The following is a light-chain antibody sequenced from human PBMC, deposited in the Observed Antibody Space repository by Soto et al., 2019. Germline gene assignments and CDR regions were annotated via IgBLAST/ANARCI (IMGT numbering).Light chain of an antibody. CDR2: DTS. J-gene: IGKJ5*01. V-gene: IGKV3-15*01. CDR3: QQYNTWRSIT. Sequence: EIVMTQSPATLSLSPGERATLSCWASQSISTRLAWSQHRPRQAPRRLIYDTSSRAAGIPARFRGRGSGTDFSLTISSLQSEDFAVYYCQQYNTWRSITFGQGTRLEIK. CDR1: QSISTR.